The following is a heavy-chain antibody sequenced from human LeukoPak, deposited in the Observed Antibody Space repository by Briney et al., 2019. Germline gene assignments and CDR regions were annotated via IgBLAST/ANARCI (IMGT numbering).Heavy chain of an antibody. CDR1: SYIFSDTW. V-gene: IGHV3-74*01. J-gene: IGHJ4*02. D-gene: IGHD4-23*01. CDR3: ARVYGGPLDL. CDR2: INTDGSDA. Sequence: PGGSLRLSCAASSYIFSDTWMHWVRQAPGKGLMWVARINTDGSDAVYAGSVKGRFTISRDNTQNTLHLQMHSLRAEDTAMYYCARVYGGPLDLWGQGNLVTVSS.